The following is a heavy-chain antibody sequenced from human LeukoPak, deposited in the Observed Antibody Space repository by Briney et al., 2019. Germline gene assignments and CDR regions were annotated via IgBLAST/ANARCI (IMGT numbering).Heavy chain of an antibody. CDR2: IYYSGST. D-gene: IGHD2-21*02. Sequence: SETLSLTCTVSGCSISSSSYYWGWIRQPPGKGLEWIGRIYYSGSTYYNPSLKSRVTISVDTSKNQFSLKLSSVTAADTAVYYCARHQTDCGGDCYSFYYYYYGMDVWGQGTTVTVSS. CDR3: ARHQTDCGGDCYSFYYYYYGMDV. V-gene: IGHV4-39*01. CDR1: GCSISSSSYY. J-gene: IGHJ6*02.